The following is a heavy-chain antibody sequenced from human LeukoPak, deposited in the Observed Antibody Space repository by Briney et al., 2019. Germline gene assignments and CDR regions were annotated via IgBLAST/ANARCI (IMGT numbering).Heavy chain of an antibody. V-gene: IGHV4-4*07. Sequence: SETLSLTCTVSGGSISSYYWSWIRQPAGKGLEWIGRIYTSGSTNYNPSLKSRVTMSVDTSKNQFSLKLSSVTAADTAVYYCARTRPIYDSSGYYYEFHYWGQGTLVTVSS. CDR2: IYTSGST. J-gene: IGHJ4*02. CDR3: ARTRPIYDSSGYYYEFHY. CDR1: GGSISSYY. D-gene: IGHD3-22*01.